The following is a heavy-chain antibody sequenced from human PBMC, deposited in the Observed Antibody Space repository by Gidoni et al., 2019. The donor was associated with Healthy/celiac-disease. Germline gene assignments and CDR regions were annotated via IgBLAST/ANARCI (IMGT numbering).Heavy chain of an antibody. CDR2: IIPIFGTA. V-gene: IGHV1-69*06. CDR1: GGTFSSYA. D-gene: IGHD3-9*01. CDR3: ARDYEDYDILTGYYGYFDY. J-gene: IGHJ4*02. Sequence: QVQLVQSGAAVKKPGSSVKVSCKASGGTFSSYAISWVRQAPGQGLEWMGGIIPIFGTANYAQKFQGRVTITADKSTSTAYMELSSLRSEDTAVYYCARDYEDYDILTGYYGYFDYWGQGTLVTVSS.